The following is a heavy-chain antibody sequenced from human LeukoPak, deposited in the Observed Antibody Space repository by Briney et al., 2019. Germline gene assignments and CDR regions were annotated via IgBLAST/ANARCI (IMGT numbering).Heavy chain of an antibody. V-gene: IGHV3-64*01. CDR3: ARVLRDASGYYAY. CDR1: GFTFSSYA. D-gene: IGHD3-22*01. Sequence: GGSLRLSCAASGFTFSSYAMHWVRQAPGKGLEYVSAISIHGGDTYYANSVKGRFTISRDNSKNTLYLQMGSLIAEDMAVYYCARVLRDASGYYAYWGQGTLVTVSS. CDR2: ISIHGGDT. J-gene: IGHJ4*02.